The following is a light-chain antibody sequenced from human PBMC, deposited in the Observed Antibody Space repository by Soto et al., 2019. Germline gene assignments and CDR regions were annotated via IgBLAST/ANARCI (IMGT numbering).Light chain of an antibody. V-gene: IGLV2-14*03. CDR2: DVT. CDR3: SSYTSSTSII. Sequence: WVLVQPASVSGSPGQSITISCTGTSSDIGGYNYVSWFQQYPGKAPKLLIFDVTDRPSWVSHRFSGSKSGNTASLIISGLQAEDEADYYCSSYTSSTSIIFGGGTQLTVL. CDR1: SSDIGGYNY. J-gene: IGLJ2*01.